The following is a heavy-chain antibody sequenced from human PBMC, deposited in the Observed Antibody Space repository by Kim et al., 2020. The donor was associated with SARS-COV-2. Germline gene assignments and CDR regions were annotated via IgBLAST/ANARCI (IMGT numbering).Heavy chain of an antibody. D-gene: IGHD4-17*01. CDR3: AKGLYGDYSIRFDP. V-gene: IGHV3-23*01. J-gene: IGHJ5*02. Sequence: ADSGRGRFTTSRDNSKTTLYLEMNGLGAEDTAVYYCAKGLYGDYSIRFDPWGQGTLVTVSS.